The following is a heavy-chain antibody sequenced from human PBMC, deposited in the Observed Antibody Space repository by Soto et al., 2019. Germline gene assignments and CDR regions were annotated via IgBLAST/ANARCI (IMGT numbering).Heavy chain of an antibody. V-gene: IGHV1-2*02. CDR1: GYTFTGYY. Sequence: QVQLVQSGAEVKKPGASVKVSCKASGYTFTGYYMHWVRQAPGQGLEWMGWINPNSGGTNYAQKFQGRVTMTRDTSISTAYMELSRLRSDDTAVYYCARPPGAQGKNDAFDIWGQGTMVTVSS. CDR2: INPNSGGT. CDR3: ARPPGAQGKNDAFDI. D-gene: IGHD3-10*01. J-gene: IGHJ3*02.